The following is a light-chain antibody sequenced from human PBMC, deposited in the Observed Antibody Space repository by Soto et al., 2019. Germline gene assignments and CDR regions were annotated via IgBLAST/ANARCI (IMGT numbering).Light chain of an antibody. CDR2: GAS. J-gene: IGKJ5*01. V-gene: IGKV3D-15*01. CDR1: QSVSSN. Sequence: MTHSPATLSVSPGGRAPLSCRSSQSVSSNLAWYQQKPGQAPRLLIYGASTRATGIPARFSGSGSGTEFTLTISSLQSEDFADYYCQQYNNWPPIPFGQGTRLAIK. CDR3: QQYNNWPPIP.